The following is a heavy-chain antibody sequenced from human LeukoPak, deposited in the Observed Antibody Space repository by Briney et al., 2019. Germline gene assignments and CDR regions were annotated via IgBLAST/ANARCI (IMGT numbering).Heavy chain of an antibody. J-gene: IGHJ5*02. CDR1: GGSISSGGCY. Sequence: SETLSLTCTVSGGSISSGGCYWSWIPQHPGKGLEWIGYIYYSGSTYYNPSLKSRVTISVDTSKNQFSLKLSSVTAADTAVYYCARCLMVRNPNWFDPWGQGTLVTVSS. V-gene: IGHV4-31*03. CDR2: IYYSGST. CDR3: ARCLMVRNPNWFDP. D-gene: IGHD3-10*01.